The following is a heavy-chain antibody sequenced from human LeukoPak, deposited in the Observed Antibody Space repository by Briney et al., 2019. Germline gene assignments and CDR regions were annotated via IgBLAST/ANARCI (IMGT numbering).Heavy chain of an antibody. D-gene: IGHD3-3*01. CDR2: ISWNSGSI. V-gene: IGHV3-9*01. Sequence: SGISWNSGSIGYADSVKGRFTISRDNAKNSLYLQMNSLRAEDTALYYCAKDSGVRFLEWLFDYWGQGTLVTVSS. CDR3: AKDSGVRFLEWLFDY. J-gene: IGHJ4*02.